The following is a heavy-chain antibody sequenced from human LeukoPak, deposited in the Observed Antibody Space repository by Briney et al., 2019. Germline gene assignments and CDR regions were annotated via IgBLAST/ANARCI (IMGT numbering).Heavy chain of an antibody. V-gene: IGHV3-48*03. J-gene: IGHJ4*02. CDR1: GFTFSYYE. D-gene: IGHD6-13*01. CDR2: ISNSGATI. CDR3: ARATFSSSGHSY. Sequence: GGSLRLSCAASGFTFSYYEMNWVRQAPGKGLEWVSYISNSGATIYYADSVKGRFTISRDNAKSSLFLQMNSLRAEDTGVYYCARATFSSSGHSYWGQGTLVAVSS.